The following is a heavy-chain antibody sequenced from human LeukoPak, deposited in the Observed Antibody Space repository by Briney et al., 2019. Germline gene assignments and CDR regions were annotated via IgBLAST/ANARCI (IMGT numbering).Heavy chain of an antibody. J-gene: IGHJ5*02. D-gene: IGHD2-2*02. V-gene: IGHV4-34*01. CDR2: INDSGSP. CDR3: ARGGGPIRPHTPRLRRNWFDP. Sequence: PSETLSLTCAVYGGSSRGYYWNWLWIRQSPGKGLEWIGEINDSGSPNYNPSLKSRVTISVDTSKNQFSLKLSSVTAADTAVYYCARGGGPIRPHTPRLRRNWFDPWGQGTLVTVSS. CDR1: GGSSRGYY.